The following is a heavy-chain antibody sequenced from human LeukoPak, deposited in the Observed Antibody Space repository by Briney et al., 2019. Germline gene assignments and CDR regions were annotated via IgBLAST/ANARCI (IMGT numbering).Heavy chain of an antibody. CDR2: ISGSGGST. CDR1: GFTFSSYA. J-gene: IGHJ2*01. D-gene: IGHD2-8*01. Sequence: GGSLRLSCAASGFTFSSYAMSWVRQAPGKGLEWVSAISGSGGSTYYVDSVKGRFTISRDNFKNTLFLQMDSLRAEDTAVYYCAKNGVNYWYFDLWGRGTLVTVSS. V-gene: IGHV3-23*01. CDR3: AKNGVNYWYFDL.